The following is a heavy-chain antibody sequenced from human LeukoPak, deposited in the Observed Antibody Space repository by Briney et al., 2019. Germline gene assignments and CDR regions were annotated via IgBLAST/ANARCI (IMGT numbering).Heavy chain of an antibody. CDR3: ARTIYYYESTSYFSDAFDV. Sequence: GGSLRLSCAASGFTFSSYAMSWVRQAPGKGLDWVSSISPTSAYIYYQDSVKGRFTISRDDAKNSLYLEMDSLRAEDTAVYYCARTIYYYESTSYFSDAFDVWGQGTMVTVSS. D-gene: IGHD3-22*01. CDR2: ISPTSAYI. CDR1: GFTFSSYA. V-gene: IGHV3-21*01. J-gene: IGHJ3*01.